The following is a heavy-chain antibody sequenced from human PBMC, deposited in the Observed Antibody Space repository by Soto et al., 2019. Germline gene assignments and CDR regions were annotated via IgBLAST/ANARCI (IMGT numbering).Heavy chain of an antibody. CDR2: ISSSGSTI. CDR1: GFTFSSYE. J-gene: IGHJ4*02. Sequence: PGGPLRLSCAASGFTFSSYEMNWVRQAPGKGLEWVSYISSSGSTIYYADSVKGRFTISRDNAKNSLYLQMNSLRAEDTAVYYCARVFPGYCSGGSCYSGSQNPTDYWGQGTLVTVSS. D-gene: IGHD2-15*01. CDR3: ARVFPGYCSGGSCYSGSQNPTDY. V-gene: IGHV3-48*03.